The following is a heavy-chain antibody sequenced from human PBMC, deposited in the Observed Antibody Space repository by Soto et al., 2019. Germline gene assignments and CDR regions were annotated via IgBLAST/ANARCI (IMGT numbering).Heavy chain of an antibody. CDR1: GGSITRGGYY. CDR3: ARDPAP. V-gene: IGHV4-31*03. J-gene: IGHJ5*02. Sequence: SETLSLTCTVSGGSITRGGYYWSWIRQHPGKGLEWIGYIYNSGTTYYNPSLKSRVTISVDTSKNQFSLKLTSVTAADTAVYYCARDPAPWGQGTLVTAPQ. CDR2: IYNSGTT.